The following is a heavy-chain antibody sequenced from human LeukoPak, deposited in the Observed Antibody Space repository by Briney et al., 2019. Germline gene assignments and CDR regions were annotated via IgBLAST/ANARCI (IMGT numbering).Heavy chain of an antibody. CDR3: ARGMDSSGYSDAFDI. V-gene: IGHV4-39*01. J-gene: IGHJ3*02. Sequence: SETLSLTCTVSGGSISSSSYYWGWIRQPPGKGLEWIGSIYYSGSTYYNPSPKSRVTISVDTSKNQFSLKLSSVTAADTAVYYCARGMDSSGYSDAFDIWGQGTMVTVSS. CDR1: GGSISSSSYY. CDR2: IYYSGST. D-gene: IGHD3-22*01.